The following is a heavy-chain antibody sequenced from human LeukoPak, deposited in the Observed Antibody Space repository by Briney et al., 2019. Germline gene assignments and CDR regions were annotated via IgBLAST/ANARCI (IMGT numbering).Heavy chain of an antibody. CDR2: ITSSGDTI. V-gene: IGHV3-48*03. D-gene: IGHD1-26*01. Sequence: PGGSLRLSCAASGFTFSTYEMNWVRQAPGKGLEWISYITSSGDTIYFADSVKGRFTISRDNAKKSLYLQMNSLRAEDTAVYYCATPSYSGSYYGYFAYWGQGTLVTVSS. CDR3: ATPSYSGSYYGYFAY. CDR1: GFTFSTYE. J-gene: IGHJ4*02.